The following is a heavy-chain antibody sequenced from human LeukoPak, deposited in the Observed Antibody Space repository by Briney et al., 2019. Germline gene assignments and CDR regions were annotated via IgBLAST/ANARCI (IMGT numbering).Heavy chain of an antibody. J-gene: IGHJ4*02. CDR2: ISWKSGSI. CDR1: GFTFDDYA. Sequence: PGRSLRLSCAASGFTFDDYAMHWVRQAPGKGLEWVSGISWKSGSIGYADSVKGRFTISRDNAKNSLYLQMNSLRAEDTALYYCAKDIGSSDPSSYFDYWAREPWSPSPQ. V-gene: IGHV3-9*01. CDR3: AKDIGSSDPSSYFDY.